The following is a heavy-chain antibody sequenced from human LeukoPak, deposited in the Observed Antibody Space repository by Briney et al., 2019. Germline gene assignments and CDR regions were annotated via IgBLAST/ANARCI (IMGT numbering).Heavy chain of an antibody. J-gene: IGHJ4*02. D-gene: IGHD5/OR15-5a*01. Sequence: KPSETLSLTCAVYGGSFSNYYWSWIRQPPGKGLEWIGGITHSGSTNYNPSLKSRVTISLDTTKNQFSLKLSSMTAADTAVYYCARNPGTSTLDYWGQGTLVTVSS. CDR3: ARNPGTSTLDY. CDR1: GGSFSNYY. CDR2: ITHSGST. V-gene: IGHV4-34*01.